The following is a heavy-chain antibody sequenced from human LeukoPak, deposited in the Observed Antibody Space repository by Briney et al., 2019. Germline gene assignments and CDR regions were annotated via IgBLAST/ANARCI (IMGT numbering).Heavy chain of an antibody. CDR3: ARGGGLDV. CDR1: GFTFSSYA. V-gene: IGHV3-7*03. Sequence: GGSLRLSCAASGFTFSSYAMGWVRQAPGKGLEWVASINHNGNVNYYVDSVKGRFTISRDNAKNSLYLQMSNLRAEDTAVYFCARGGGLDVWGQGATVTVSS. D-gene: IGHD3-16*01. J-gene: IGHJ6*02. CDR2: INHNGNVN.